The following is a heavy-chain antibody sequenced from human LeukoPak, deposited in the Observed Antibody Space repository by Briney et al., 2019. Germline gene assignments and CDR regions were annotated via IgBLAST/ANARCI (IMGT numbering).Heavy chain of an antibody. J-gene: IGHJ4*02. CDR1: GGTFSSYA. Sequence: SVKVSCKASGGTFSSYAISWVRQDPGQGLEWMGRIIPIFGTANYAQKFQGRVTITTDESTSTAYMELSSLRSEDTAVYYCARSSIAVAGTPLDYWGQGTLVTVST. CDR3: ARSSIAVAGTPLDY. D-gene: IGHD6-19*01. V-gene: IGHV1-69*05. CDR2: IIPIFGTA.